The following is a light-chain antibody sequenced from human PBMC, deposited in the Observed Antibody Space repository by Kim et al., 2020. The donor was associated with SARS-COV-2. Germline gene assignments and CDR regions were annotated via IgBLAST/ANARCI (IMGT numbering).Light chain of an antibody. CDR2: DIT. CDR3: ISYTTSGTLV. Sequence: GQSIAISCIGATSDIDDSKHVCWYQQHPGKAPKLFIYDITTRPSGLSSRFSGSKSGNTASLTISGLQGEDEAVYYCISYTTSGTLVFGGGTKLTVL. CDR1: TSDIDDSKH. J-gene: IGLJ2*01. V-gene: IGLV2-14*03.